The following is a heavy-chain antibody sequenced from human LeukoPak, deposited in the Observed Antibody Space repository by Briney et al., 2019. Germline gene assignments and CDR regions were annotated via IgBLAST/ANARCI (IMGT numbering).Heavy chain of an antibody. CDR1: GGSISSYY. V-gene: IGHV4-59*01. Sequence: PSETLSLTCTVSGGSISSYYWSWIRQPPGKGLEWIGYIYYSGSTNYNPSLKSRVTISVDTSKNQFSLKLSSVTAADTAVYYCARGALEPYDAFDIWGQGTMVTVSS. CDR2: IYYSGST. CDR3: ARGALEPYDAFDI. J-gene: IGHJ3*02. D-gene: IGHD3-16*01.